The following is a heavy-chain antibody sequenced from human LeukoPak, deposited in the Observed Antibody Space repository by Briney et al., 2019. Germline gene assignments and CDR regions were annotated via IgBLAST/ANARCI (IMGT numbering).Heavy chain of an antibody. CDR3: ASLRTGDFDY. CDR1: GGSISSSNYY. Sequence: SETLSLTCTVSGGSISSSNYYWGWIRQPPGKGLEWIGNIYYSGSTYYNPSFKSRLTISVDTSKDQFSLKLSSVTAADTAVYYCASLRTGDFDYWGQGALVTVSS. CDR2: IYYSGST. J-gene: IGHJ4*02. V-gene: IGHV4-39*01. D-gene: IGHD3-10*01.